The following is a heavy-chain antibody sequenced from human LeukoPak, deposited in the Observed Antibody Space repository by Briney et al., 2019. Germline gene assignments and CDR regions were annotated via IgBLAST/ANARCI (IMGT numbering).Heavy chain of an antibody. CDR2: ISVKNGDT. J-gene: IGHJ4*02. D-gene: IGHD4-23*01. Sequence: GASVKVSCKASGYAASAYTFPKYGLNWVRQAPGQGLEWMGWISVKNGDTKYAQKIQDRVTMTTDTPTRTVYMELRSLRSDDTAVYYCARLKFGVNSSDRWGQGTLVTVSS. V-gene: IGHV1-18*01. CDR1: GYAASAYTFPKYG. CDR3: ARLKFGVNSSDR.